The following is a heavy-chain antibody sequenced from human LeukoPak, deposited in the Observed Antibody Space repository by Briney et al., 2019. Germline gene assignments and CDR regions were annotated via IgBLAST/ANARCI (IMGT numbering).Heavy chain of an antibody. CDR3: ARATVVTTYYYYYKDV. J-gene: IGHJ6*03. CDR2: MNPNSGNT. V-gene: IGHV1-8*03. D-gene: IGHD4-23*01. Sequence: GASVKVSCKASGYTFTSYDINWVRQATGQGLEWMGWMNPNSGNTGYAQKFQGRVTITRNTSISTAYMELSSLRSEDTAVYYSARATVVTTYYYYYKDVWGKGTTVTVSS. CDR1: GYTFTSYD.